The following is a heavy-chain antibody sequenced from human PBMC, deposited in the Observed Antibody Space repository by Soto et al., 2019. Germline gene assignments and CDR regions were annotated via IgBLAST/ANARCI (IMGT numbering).Heavy chain of an antibody. D-gene: IGHD4-17*01. CDR2: IFSNDEK. V-gene: IGHV2-26*01. CDR1: GFSLSNARMG. CDR3: ARIDLLYGEVFEAFDY. J-gene: IGHJ4*02. Sequence: QVTLKESGPVLVKPTETLTLTCTVSGFSLSNARMGVSWIRQPPGKALEWLAHIFSNDEKSYSTSLKSRLTLSKDTSKSQVVLTMTNMDPVDTATYYCARIDLLYGEVFEAFDYWGQETLVTVSS.